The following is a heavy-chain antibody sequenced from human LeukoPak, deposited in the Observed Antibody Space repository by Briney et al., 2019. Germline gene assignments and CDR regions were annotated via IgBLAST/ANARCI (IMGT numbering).Heavy chain of an antibody. Sequence: GSLRLSCAASGFTFSDYYMSWIRQAPGKGLEWVSYISSSGSTIYYADSVKGRFAISRDNAKNSLYLQMNSLRAEDTAVYYCARVMGPCGGDCYDAFDIWGQGTMVTVSS. CDR3: ARVMGPCGGDCYDAFDI. V-gene: IGHV3-11*01. CDR2: ISSSGSTI. J-gene: IGHJ3*02. CDR1: GFTFSDYY. D-gene: IGHD2-21*02.